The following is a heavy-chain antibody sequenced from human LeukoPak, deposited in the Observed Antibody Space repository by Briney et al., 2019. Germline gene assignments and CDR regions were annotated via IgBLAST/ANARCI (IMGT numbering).Heavy chain of an antibody. D-gene: IGHD2/OR15-2a*01. CDR1: GFTFSSYW. CDR3: ARVPSIRFSPIDY. CDR2: INSDGSST. V-gene: IGHV3-74*01. Sequence: GGSLRLSCAASGFTFSSYWMHWVRQAPGKGLVWVSRINSDGSSTSHADSVKGRFTISRDNAKNTLYLQMNSLRAEDTAVYYCARVPSIRFSPIDYWGQGALVTVSS. J-gene: IGHJ4*02.